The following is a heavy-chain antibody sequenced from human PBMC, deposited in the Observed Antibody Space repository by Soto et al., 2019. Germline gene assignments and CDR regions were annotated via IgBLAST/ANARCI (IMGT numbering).Heavy chain of an antibody. D-gene: IGHD1-26*01. CDR3: ARGEQYSGRIFDY. CDR2: TYYRSKWYY. CDR1: GDSVSSNSAG. V-gene: IGHV6-1*01. J-gene: IGHJ4*01. Sequence: SQTLSLTCAITGDSVSSNSAGWSWVRQSPSRGLEWLGKTYYRSKWYYEYAVSVRGRITINPDTSKNQYSLQLNSVTPEDTAVYFCARGEQYSGRIFDYWGQGTLVTVSS.